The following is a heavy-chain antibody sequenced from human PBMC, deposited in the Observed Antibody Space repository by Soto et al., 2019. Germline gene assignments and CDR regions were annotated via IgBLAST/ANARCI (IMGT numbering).Heavy chain of an antibody. V-gene: IGHV1-3*01. CDR2: INAGNGNT. CDR3: ARDQSLDWYFDL. CDR1: GYTFTSYA. J-gene: IGHJ2*01. Sequence: ASVKVSCKASGYTFTSYAMHWVRQAPGQRLEWMGWINAGNGNTKYSQKFQGRVTITRDTSASTAYMELSSLRSEDTAVYYCARDQSLDWYFDLWGRGTLVTVSS.